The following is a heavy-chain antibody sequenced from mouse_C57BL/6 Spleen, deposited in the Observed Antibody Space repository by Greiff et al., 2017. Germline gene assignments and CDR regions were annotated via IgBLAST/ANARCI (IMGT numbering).Heavy chain of an antibody. J-gene: IGHJ1*03. CDR1: GYSFTGYY. CDR2: INPSTGGT. Sequence: EVQLQQSGPELVKPGASVKLSCKASGYSFTGYYMNWVKQSPEKSLEWIGEINPSTGGTTYNQKFKAKATLTVDKSSSTAYMQRKSLASEDSAVYYSAREERSHWYVDVWGTGTTGTVSS. V-gene: IGHV1-42*01. CDR3: AREERSHWYVDV.